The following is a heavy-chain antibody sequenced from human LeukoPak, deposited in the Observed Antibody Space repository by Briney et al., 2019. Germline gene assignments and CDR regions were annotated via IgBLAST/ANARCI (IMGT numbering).Heavy chain of an antibody. J-gene: IGHJ6*03. D-gene: IGHD5-18*01. CDR2: ISGSGGST. Sequence: GGSLRLSCAASGFTFSSYGMSWVRQAPGKGLEWVSAISGSGGSTYYADSVKGRFTISRDNSKNTLYLQMNSLKTEDTAVYYCTTEEYSCGFFYYYYMDVWGKGTTVTVSS. CDR1: GFTFSSYG. V-gene: IGHV3-23*01. CDR3: TTEEYSCGFFYYYYMDV.